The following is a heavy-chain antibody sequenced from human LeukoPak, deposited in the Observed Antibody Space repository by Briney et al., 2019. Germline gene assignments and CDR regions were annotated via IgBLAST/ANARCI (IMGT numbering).Heavy chain of an antibody. V-gene: IGHV4-59*02. Sequence: SEILSLTCTVSGDSVRSYYWSWIRQPPGQGLEWLGHINDRGSTNYNPSLQGRVTISIDTSKDQFSLKVNSVTAADTAVYYCVRDSRYGSGWFEDGLDFWGQGTTVTVSS. CDR3: VRDSRYGSGWFEDGLDF. CDR1: GDSVRSYY. D-gene: IGHD6-13*01. CDR2: INDRGST. J-gene: IGHJ6*02.